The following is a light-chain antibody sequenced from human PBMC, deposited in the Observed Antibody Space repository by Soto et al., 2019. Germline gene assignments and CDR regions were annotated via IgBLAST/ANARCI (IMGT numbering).Light chain of an antibody. CDR2: GAF. Sequence: EIVMTQSPATLSVSPGERATLSCRVSQSVSSSYLAWYQQKPGQAPSLLIYGAFTRATGIPARFSGTGSGTEFTLTISSLQSEDFALYYCQQYNDWPLTFGQGTKVDIK. CDR3: QQYNDWPLT. J-gene: IGKJ1*01. CDR1: QSVSSSY. V-gene: IGKV3-15*01.